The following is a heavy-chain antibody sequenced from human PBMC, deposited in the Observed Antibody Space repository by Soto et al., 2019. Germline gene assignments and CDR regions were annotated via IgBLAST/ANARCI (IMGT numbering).Heavy chain of an antibody. J-gene: IGHJ3*02. Sequence: SETLSLTCTVSGGSISSSSYYWGWIRQPPGKGLEWIGSIYYSGSTYYNPSLKSRVTISVDTSKNQFSLKLSSVTAADTAVYYCARDYYDYVWGSYRPDAFDIWGQGTMVTVSS. CDR2: IYYSGST. D-gene: IGHD3-16*02. CDR3: ARDYYDYVWGSYRPDAFDI. CDR1: GGSISSSSYY. V-gene: IGHV4-39*07.